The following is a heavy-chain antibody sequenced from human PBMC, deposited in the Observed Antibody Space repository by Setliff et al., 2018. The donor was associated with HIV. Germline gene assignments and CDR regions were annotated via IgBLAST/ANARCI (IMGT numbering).Heavy chain of an antibody. V-gene: IGHV3-21*01. CDR3: ARGQIGYGDYALNWFDP. D-gene: IGHD4-17*01. CDR1: GFTFSSYT. Sequence: GESLRLSCAISGFTFSSYTMHWVRQAPGKGLEWVSSISSSSNSIYYTDSVKGRFTISSDNAKNSLYLQMNSLRLEDTAVYYCARGQIGYGDYALNWFDPWGQGTLVTVSS. J-gene: IGHJ5*02. CDR2: ISSSSNSI.